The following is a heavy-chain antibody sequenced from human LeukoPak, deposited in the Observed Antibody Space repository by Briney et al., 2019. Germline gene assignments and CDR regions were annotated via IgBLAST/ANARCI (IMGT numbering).Heavy chain of an antibody. Sequence: GGSLRLSCAASGFTFSSYSMNWVRQAPGKGLEWVSSTSSSSSYIYYADSVKGRFTISRDNAKNSLYLQMNSLRAEDTAVYYCARETHSSLRVTEYFQHWGQGTLVTVSS. J-gene: IGHJ1*01. CDR2: TSSSSSYI. V-gene: IGHV3-21*01. CDR3: ARETHSSLRVTEYFQH. D-gene: IGHD6-6*01. CDR1: GFTFSSYS.